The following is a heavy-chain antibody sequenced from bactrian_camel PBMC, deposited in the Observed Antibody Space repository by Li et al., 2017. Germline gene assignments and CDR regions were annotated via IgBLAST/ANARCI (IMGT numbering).Heavy chain of an antibody. CDR2: IDSDGST. CDR1: GYTDSDSRNF. J-gene: IGHJ4*01. D-gene: IGHD1*01. V-gene: IGHV3S53*01. CDR3: AAEACVGLGVRY. Sequence: HVQLVESGGGSVQAGGSLRLSCVASGYTDSDSRNFMGWFRQTPGKQRERVATIDSDGSTTYADSVKGRFTISKDNAKNTLYLQMDSLKPEDTAMYYCAAEACVGLGVRYWGQGTQVTVS.